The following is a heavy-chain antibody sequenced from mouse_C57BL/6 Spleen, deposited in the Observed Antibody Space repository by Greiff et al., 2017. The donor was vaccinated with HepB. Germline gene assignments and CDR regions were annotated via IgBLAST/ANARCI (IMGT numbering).Heavy chain of an antibody. CDR2: INPNNGGT. CDR1: GYTFTDYY. D-gene: IGHD1-1*02. Sequence: EVQLQQSGPELVKPGASVKISCKASGYTFTDYYMNWVKQSHGKSLEWIGDINPNNGGTSYNQKFKGKATLTVDKSSSTAYMELRSLTSEDSAVYYCARGGLWSYWYFDVWGTGTTVTVSS. J-gene: IGHJ1*03. V-gene: IGHV1-26*01. CDR3: ARGGLWSYWYFDV.